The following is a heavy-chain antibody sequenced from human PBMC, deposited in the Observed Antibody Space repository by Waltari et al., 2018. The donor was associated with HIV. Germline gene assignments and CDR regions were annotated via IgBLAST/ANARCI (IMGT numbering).Heavy chain of an antibody. CDR2: LNSDGSSR. CDR1: GFSVSNHW. D-gene: IGHD2-15*01. CDR3: ARASHYIEFSTFDGDYY. V-gene: IGHV3-74*01. Sequence: VQLVESGGGSIKTGGSLRLSCTASGFSVSNHWMDWVRQGPGKGLVWVARLNSDGSSRNYADAVKGRFVISRDNARNTVYLQLNSLRVEDTAMYFCARASHYIEFSTFDGDYY. J-gene: IGHJ6*01.